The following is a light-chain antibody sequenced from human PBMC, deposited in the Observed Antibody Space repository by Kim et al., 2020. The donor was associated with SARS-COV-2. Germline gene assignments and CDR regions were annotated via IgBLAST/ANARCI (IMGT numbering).Light chain of an antibody. V-gene: IGLV6-57*03. J-gene: IGLJ3*02. CDR2: EDN. CDR1: SGSFAGDY. CDR3: QSYDSNNRRV. Sequence: NFMLTQPDSVPESPGKSVTISCTRSSGSFAGDYMQWYQQRPGSGPINVIYEDNHRPSAVPDRFSGSIANSANSASLTMSRPKTEDEADYYWQSYDSNNRRVFGGGTKLTVL.